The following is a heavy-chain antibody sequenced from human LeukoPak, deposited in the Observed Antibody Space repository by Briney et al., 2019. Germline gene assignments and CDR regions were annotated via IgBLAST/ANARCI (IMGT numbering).Heavy chain of an antibody. CDR1: GFTFSSYA. CDR2: IGGTAGRT. V-gene: IGHV3-23*01. J-gene: IGHJ4*02. CDR3: ARVEISIAARLVDY. Sequence: PGGSLRLSCAASGFTFSSYAMSWVRQAPGKGLEWVSVIGGTAGRTYYADSVKGRFTISRDNSKNSLYLQMNSLRAEDTAVYYCARVEISIAARLVDYWGQGTLVTVSS. D-gene: IGHD6-6*01.